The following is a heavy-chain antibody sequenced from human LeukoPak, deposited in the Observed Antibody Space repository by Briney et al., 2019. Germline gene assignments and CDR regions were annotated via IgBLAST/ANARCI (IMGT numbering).Heavy chain of an antibody. CDR2: ILPAGKES. J-gene: IGHJ6*02. Sequence: GGSLRLSRVVSGYLFSTNMMTWVRQAPGKGLEWVATILPAGKESYRVESVKGRFTVSRDNAKNLLFLQMNSLRDGDTAVYYYMSAHECWGQGTTVTVSS. V-gene: IGHV3-7*01. CDR1: GYLFSTNM. CDR3: MSAHEC.